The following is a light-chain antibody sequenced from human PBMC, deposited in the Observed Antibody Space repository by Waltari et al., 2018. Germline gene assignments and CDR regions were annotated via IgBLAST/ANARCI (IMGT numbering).Light chain of an antibody. CDR2: RNN. V-gene: IGLV1-47*01. CDR1: RSNIGINY. J-gene: IGLJ3*02. CDR3: AAWDDTLSAVL. Sequence: QSVLTQPPSASGTPGQRVTISCSGSRSNIGINYVYWYQQLPGTTPKLLIYRNNQRPSGVPDRFSGSKSGTSASLAISGLRSEDEADYYCAAWDDTLSAVLFGGGTNLTVL.